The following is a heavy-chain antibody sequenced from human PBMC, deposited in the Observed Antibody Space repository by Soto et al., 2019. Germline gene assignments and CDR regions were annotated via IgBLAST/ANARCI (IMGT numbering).Heavy chain of an antibody. CDR2: ISAYNGNT. CDR1: GYTFTSYG. CDR3: ARGGYAFWSGYYTVNWFDP. J-gene: IGHJ5*02. V-gene: IGHV1-18*01. D-gene: IGHD3-3*01. Sequence: GASVKVSCKASGYTFTSYGISWVRQAPGQGLEWMGWISAYNGNTNYAQRLQGRVTMTTDTSTSTAYMELRSLRSDDTAVYYCARGGYAFWSGYYTVNWFDPWGQGTLVTVSS.